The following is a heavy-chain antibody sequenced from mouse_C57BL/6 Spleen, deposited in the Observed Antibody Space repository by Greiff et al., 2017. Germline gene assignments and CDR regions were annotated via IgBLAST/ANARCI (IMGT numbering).Heavy chain of an antibody. CDR1: GYTFTSYW. CDR3: ARYYSNLMDY. J-gene: IGHJ4*01. V-gene: IGHV1-50*01. Sequence: VQLQQPGAELVKPGASVKLSCKASGYTFTSYWMQWVKQRPGQGLEWIGEIDPSDSDTNYNQKFKGKATLTVDTSSSTAYMQLSSLTSEDSAVYYCARYYSNLMDYWGQGTSVTVSS. CDR2: IDPSDSDT. D-gene: IGHD2-5*01.